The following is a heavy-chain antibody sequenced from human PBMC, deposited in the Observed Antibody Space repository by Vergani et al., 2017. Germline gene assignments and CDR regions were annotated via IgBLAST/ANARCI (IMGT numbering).Heavy chain of an antibody. Sequence: EVQLLESGGALVQPGGSLSLSCAASGFTFSTYAMTWARQAPGKGLEWVSTISSDCGSTYYAASVKGRFTISRDNSNNTLSLQMNSLTAEVTAIYYCAGPQGTSAYYYGGFDYWGQGILVTVSS. D-gene: IGHD3-22*01. CDR2: ISSDCGST. J-gene: IGHJ4*02. CDR3: AGPQGTSAYYYGGFDY. V-gene: IGHV3-23*01. CDR1: GFTFSTYA.